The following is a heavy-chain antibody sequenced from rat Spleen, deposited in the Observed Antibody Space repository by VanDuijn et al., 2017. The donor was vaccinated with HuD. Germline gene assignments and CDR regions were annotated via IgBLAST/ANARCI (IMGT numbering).Heavy chain of an antibody. V-gene: IGHV5-22*01. CDR3: ARPGITSYVMHA. D-gene: IGHD1-4*01. Sequence: EVQLVESGGGLVQPGRSLKLSCAASGFTFSDYYMAWVRQAPKKGLEWVASISYEGSGTYYGDSVKGRFTISRDNARSTLYLQMNSLRSDDTATYFCARPGITSYVMHAWGQGVSVTVSS. CDR1: GFTFSDYY. J-gene: IGHJ4*01. CDR2: ISYEGSGT.